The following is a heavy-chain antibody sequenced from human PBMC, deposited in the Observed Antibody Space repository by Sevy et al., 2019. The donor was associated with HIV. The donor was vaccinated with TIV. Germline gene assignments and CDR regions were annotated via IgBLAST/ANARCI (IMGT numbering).Heavy chain of an antibody. V-gene: IGHV3-7*01. Sequence: GGSLRLSCAASGFTFSDYFMGWVRRAPGKGLEGVANIKQDGSQKNYVDSGKGRFTISRDNAKNSLYLQMNRLRVDDTAVYYCARELWPGDYWGQGTLVTVSS. CDR2: IKQDGSQK. CDR3: ARELWPGDY. J-gene: IGHJ4*02. D-gene: IGHD2-21*01. CDR1: GFTFSDYF.